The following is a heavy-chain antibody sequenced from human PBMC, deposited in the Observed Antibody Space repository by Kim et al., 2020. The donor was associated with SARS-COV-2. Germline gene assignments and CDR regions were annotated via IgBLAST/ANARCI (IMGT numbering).Heavy chain of an antibody. CDR3: AKGVGTSEPLCAYDCYVDC. CDR1: GFTFSTYG. Sequence: GGSLRLSCAASGFTFSTYGMHWVRQAPGKGPGWVAVISKDGSNKYYADSVKGRFTISRDNSKNTLFLQMNSLRPEDTAVYHCAKGVGTSEPLCAYDCYVDCWGQGTLDTVSP. D-gene: IGHD3-16*01. J-gene: IGHJ4*02. V-gene: IGHV3-30*18. CDR2: ISKDGSNK.